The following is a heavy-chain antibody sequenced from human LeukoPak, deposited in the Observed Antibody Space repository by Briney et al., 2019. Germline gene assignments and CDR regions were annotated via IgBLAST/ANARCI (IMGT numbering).Heavy chain of an antibody. Sequence: EGSLRLSCAASGFNFGEFWMAWVRQTPGMGLEWVADIKEDGSESFYVDSVKGRFTISRDNSKNTLYLQMNSLRAEDTAVYYCAKGRIVVPMDVWGQGTTVTVSS. D-gene: IGHD1-26*01. CDR3: AKGRIVVPMDV. CDR1: GFNFGEFW. V-gene: IGHV3-7*01. J-gene: IGHJ6*02. CDR2: IKEDGSES.